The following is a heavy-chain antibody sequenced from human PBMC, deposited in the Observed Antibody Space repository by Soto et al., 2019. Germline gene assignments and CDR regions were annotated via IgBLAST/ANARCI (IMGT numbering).Heavy chain of an antibody. D-gene: IGHD5-12*01. CDR1: GDSVSSNSAA. J-gene: IGHJ3*02. V-gene: IGHV6-1*01. CDR3: ARALRKVEMATIMAFDI. CDR2: TYYRSKWYN. Sequence: SETLSLTCAISGDSVSSNSAAWNWIRQSPSRGLEWLGRTYYRSKWYNDYAVSVKSRITINPDTSKNQFSLQLNSVTPEDTAVYYCARALRKVEMATIMAFDIWGQGTMVTV.